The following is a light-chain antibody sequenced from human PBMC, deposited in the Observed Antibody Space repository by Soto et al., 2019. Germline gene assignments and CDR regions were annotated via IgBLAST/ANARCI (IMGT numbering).Light chain of an antibody. CDR3: QQYNNYCT. CDR1: QSISNW. V-gene: IGKV1-5*01. Sequence: DIHMTQSPSTLSASVGDRVTITCRASQSISNWLAWYQQKPGKAPKLLIFDASTLESGVPSRFSGSGSGTEFTLTISGLQLDDFATYYCQQYNNYCTFGQGTKLEIQ. CDR2: DAS. J-gene: IGKJ2*01.